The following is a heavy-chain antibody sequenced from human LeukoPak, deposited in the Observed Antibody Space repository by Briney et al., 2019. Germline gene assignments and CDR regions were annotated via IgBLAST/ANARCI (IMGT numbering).Heavy chain of an antibody. J-gene: IGHJ5*02. D-gene: IGHD3-3*01. Sequence: GGSLRLSCAASGFTFSSYWMSWVRQAPGKGLEWVANIKQDGSEKYYVDSVKGRFTISRDNAKNSLYLQMNNLRAEDTAVYYCARDLRFLTNWFDPWGQGTLVTVSS. CDR1: GFTFSSYW. CDR3: ARDLRFLTNWFDP. CDR2: IKQDGSEK. V-gene: IGHV3-7*01.